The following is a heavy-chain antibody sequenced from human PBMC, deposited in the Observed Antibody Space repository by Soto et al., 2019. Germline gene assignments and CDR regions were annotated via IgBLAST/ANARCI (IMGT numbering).Heavy chain of an antibody. CDR2: ISYDGSNK. CDR3: ARDPVRIAAAGTPIDY. D-gene: IGHD6-13*01. CDR1: GFTFSSYA. J-gene: IGHJ4*02. V-gene: IGHV3-30-3*01. Sequence: GGSLRLSCAASGFTFSSYAMHWVRQAPGKGLEWVAVISYDGSNKYYADSVKGRFTISRDNSKNTLYLQMNSLRAEDTAVYYCARDPVRIAAAGTPIDYWGQGTLVTASS.